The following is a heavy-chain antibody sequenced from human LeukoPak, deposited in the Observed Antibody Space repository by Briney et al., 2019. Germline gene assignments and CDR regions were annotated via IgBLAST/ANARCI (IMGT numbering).Heavy chain of an antibody. CDR2: FNHSGST. CDR3: ARGRLGKMATIFDY. J-gene: IGHJ4*02. D-gene: IGHD5-24*01. CDR1: GGLLSGYY. V-gene: IGHV4-34*01. Sequence: SDPLSLLCALWGGLLSGYYWRWIRQPPGEGLEWIGEFNHSGSTNYNPSLKSRVTISVDTSTNQLSLKLSSATAADTAVYYCARGRLGKMATIFDYWGQGTLVTVSS.